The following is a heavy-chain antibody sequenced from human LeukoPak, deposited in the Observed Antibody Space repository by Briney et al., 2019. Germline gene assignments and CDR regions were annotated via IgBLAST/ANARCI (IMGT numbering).Heavy chain of an antibody. CDR3: ARNSPYYDFWSGYAPHDY. J-gene: IGHJ4*02. CDR2: ISSSSSYI. D-gene: IGHD3-3*01. V-gene: IGHV3-21*01. Sequence: GGSLRLSCAASGFTFSSYSMNWVRQAPGKGLEWVSSISSSSSYIYYADSVKGRFTISRDNAKNSLYLQMNSLRAEDTAVYYRARNSPYYDFWSGYAPHDYWGQGTLVTVSS. CDR1: GFTFSSYS.